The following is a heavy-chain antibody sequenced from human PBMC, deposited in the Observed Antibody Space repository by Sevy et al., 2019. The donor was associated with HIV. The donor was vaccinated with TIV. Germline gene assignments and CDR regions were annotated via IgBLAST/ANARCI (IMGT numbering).Heavy chain of an antibody. CDR2: ITPLSTTT. D-gene: IGHD5-12*01. J-gene: IGHJ4*02. Sequence: ASVKVSCKASGGPFSSFAFSWVRQAPGQGLEWMGGITPLSTTTNYAQKFQGRVTITADESTSTAYMELSSLTSDDTAVYYCATVGGYSAFEGPYYIDYWGQGTLVTVSS. CDR3: ATVGGYSAFEGPYYIDY. CDR1: GGPFSSFA. V-gene: IGHV1-69*13.